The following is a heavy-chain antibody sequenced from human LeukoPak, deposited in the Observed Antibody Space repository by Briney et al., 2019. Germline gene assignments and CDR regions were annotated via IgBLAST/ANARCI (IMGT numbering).Heavy chain of an antibody. CDR1: GFTFSSYA. V-gene: IGHV3-64*01. J-gene: IGHJ4*02. Sequence: GGSLRLSCAVSGFTFSSYAMHWGRQAPGKGLEYVSAISTSGSTTYYANSVKGRFTISRDNSNNTLYLQMGSLRVEDMAVYYCARAVRGVASVDYWGQGTLVTVSS. CDR3: ARAVRGVASVDY. CDR2: ISTSGSTT. D-gene: IGHD3-10*01.